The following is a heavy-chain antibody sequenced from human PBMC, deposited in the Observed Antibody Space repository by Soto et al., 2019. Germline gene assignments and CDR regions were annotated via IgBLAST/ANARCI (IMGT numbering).Heavy chain of an antibody. Sequence: SETLSLTCTVSGGSISSGGYYWSWIRQHPGKGLEWIGYIYYSGSTYYNPSLKSRVTISVDTSKNQFSLKLSSVTAADTAVYYCARVPPDYGDYFDYWGQGTLVNVSS. CDR3: ARVPPDYGDYFDY. V-gene: IGHV4-31*03. J-gene: IGHJ4*02. CDR2: IYYSGST. CDR1: GGSISSGGYY. D-gene: IGHD4-17*01.